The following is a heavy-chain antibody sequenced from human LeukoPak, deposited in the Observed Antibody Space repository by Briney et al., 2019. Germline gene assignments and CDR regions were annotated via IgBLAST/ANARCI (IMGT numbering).Heavy chain of an antibody. J-gene: IGHJ4*02. CDR3: ARLLSSGRSDY. V-gene: IGHV3-30*03. Sequence: PGRSLRLSCAASGFTFSNYGMHWVRQAPGKGLEWVAVISYDGSNKYYTDFVKGRFTISRDNSKNTLYLQMNSLRAEDTAVYYCARLLSSGRSDYWGQGTLVTVSS. CDR1: GFTFSNYG. CDR2: ISYDGSNK. D-gene: IGHD3-22*01.